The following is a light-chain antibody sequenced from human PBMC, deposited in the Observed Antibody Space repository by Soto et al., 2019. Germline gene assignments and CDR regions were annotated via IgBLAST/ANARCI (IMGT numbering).Light chain of an antibody. Sequence: QSVLTQPASVSGSPGQSFTISCTGSTSDIEAYDLVSWYQQHPGKAPSLIIYEVNKRPSGVSNRFSGSKSGDTASLTISGLQADDEADYYCCSYARASNYVFGTGTKVTVL. V-gene: IGLV2-23*02. CDR2: EVN. J-gene: IGLJ1*01. CDR1: TSDIEAYDL. CDR3: CSYARASNYV.